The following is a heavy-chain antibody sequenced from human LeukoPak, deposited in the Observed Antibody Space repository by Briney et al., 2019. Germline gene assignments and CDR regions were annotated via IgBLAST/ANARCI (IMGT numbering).Heavy chain of an antibody. Sequence: GGSLRLSCAASGFTFSSYSMNWVRQAPGKGLEWVSHITASGTAMFYADSVKGRFIISSANAKNSLYLQMNSLRDEDTAVYYCASSGSYRFDYWGQGTLVTVSS. CDR1: GFTFSSYS. CDR3: ASSGSYRFDY. J-gene: IGHJ4*02. CDR2: ITASGTAM. V-gene: IGHV3-48*02. D-gene: IGHD1-26*01.